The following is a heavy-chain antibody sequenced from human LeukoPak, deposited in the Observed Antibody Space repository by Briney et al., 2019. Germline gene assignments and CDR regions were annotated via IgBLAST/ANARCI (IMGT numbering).Heavy chain of an antibody. CDR1: GFSFSNFF. Sequence: GGSLRLSCAASGFSFSNFFMLWVRQAPGKGLEYVSAINENGRSTYYANSVKGRFTVSRDNSKNTLYLQMGSLRAEDMAVYYCAELGITMIGGVWGKGTTVTISS. CDR2: INENGRST. V-gene: IGHV3-64*01. J-gene: IGHJ6*04. D-gene: IGHD3-10*02. CDR3: AELGITMIGGV.